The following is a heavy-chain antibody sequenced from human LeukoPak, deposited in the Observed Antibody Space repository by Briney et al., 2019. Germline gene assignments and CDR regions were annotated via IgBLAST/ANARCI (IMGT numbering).Heavy chain of an antibody. CDR3: AKAPGTTCSGAYCYPFDY. CDR1: GFTFSSYS. V-gene: IGHV3-21*04. Sequence: GGSLRLSCAASGFTFSSYSMNWVRRAPGKGLEWVSSISSSSRYIYYADSVKGRFTISRDNAKNSLYLQMNSLRAEDAAVYYCAKAPGTTCSGAYCYPFDYWGQGTLVTVSS. J-gene: IGHJ4*02. CDR2: ISSSSRYI. D-gene: IGHD2-15*01.